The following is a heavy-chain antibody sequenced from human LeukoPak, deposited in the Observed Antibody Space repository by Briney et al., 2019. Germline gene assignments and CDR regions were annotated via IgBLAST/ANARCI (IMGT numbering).Heavy chain of an antibody. V-gene: IGHV1-69*05. CDR1: GYTFSGTGW. J-gene: IGHJ4*02. Sequence: ASVKVSCKASGYTFSGTGWYLYWLRQAPGQGLEWMGGIIPIFGTANYAQKFQGRVTITTDESTSTAYMELSSLRSDDTAVYYCARLLWFGEFNDRAKIFDYWGQGTLVTVSS. CDR2: IIPIFGTA. D-gene: IGHD3-10*01. CDR3: ARLLWFGEFNDRAKIFDY.